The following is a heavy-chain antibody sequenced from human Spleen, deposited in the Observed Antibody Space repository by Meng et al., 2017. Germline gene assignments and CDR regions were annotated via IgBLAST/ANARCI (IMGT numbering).Heavy chain of an antibody. Sequence: QLQLQESGPGLVKPSETLSLTCTVPGGSISSSNYYWGWIRQPPGKGLEWIATISQSGTTYYNPSLKSRVTISVDTSKNQFSLKLTSVTAADSAVYYCACSGSSCYSLLVSPPWGQGTLVTVSS. CDR2: ISQSGTT. V-gene: IGHV4-39*07. CDR3: ACSGSSCYSLLVSPP. D-gene: IGHD2-15*01. J-gene: IGHJ5*02. CDR1: GGSISSSNYY.